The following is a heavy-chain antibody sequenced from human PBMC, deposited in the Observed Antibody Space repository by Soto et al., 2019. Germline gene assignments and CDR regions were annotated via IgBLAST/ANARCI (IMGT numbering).Heavy chain of an antibody. CDR2: IYYSGST. J-gene: IGHJ5*02. CDR3: ARVPDR. Sequence: SETLSLTCTVSGGSINNYYWSWIRQPAGQGLQFIGYIYYSGSTNYNPSLKSRVTISVGRSKNQFSLKLSSVTAADTAVYYCARVPDRWGQGTLVTVSS. CDR1: GGSINNYY. D-gene: IGHD2-2*01. V-gene: IGHV4-59*12.